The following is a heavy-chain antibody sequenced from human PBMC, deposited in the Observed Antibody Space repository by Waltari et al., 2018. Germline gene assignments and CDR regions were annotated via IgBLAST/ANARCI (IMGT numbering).Heavy chain of an antibody. V-gene: IGHV1-2*02. CDR2: INPNSGCT. J-gene: IGHJ4*02. CDR1: GYTFTGYY. CDR3: ARQYCSSTSCLFDY. Sequence: QVQLVQSGAEVKKPGASVKVSCKASGYTFTGYYMHWVRQAPGQGLEWMGWINPNSGCTNYAQKFQGRVTMTRDTSISTAYMELSRLRSDDTAVYYCARQYCSSTSCLFDYWGQGTLVTVSS. D-gene: IGHD2-2*01.